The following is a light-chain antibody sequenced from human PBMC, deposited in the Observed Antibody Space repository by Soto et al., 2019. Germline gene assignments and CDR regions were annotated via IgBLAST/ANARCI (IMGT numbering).Light chain of an antibody. CDR2: DNN. J-gene: IGLJ3*02. V-gene: IGLV1-51*01. CDR1: SSNIENNY. CDR3: GTWDAGLSARV. Sequence: QAVVTQPPSVSAAPGQKVTISCSGSSSNIENNYVSWYQQLPGTAPKLLIYDNNKRPSGIPDRFSGSKSGTSATLDITGLQTGDEADYYCGTWDAGLSARVFGGGTKLTVL.